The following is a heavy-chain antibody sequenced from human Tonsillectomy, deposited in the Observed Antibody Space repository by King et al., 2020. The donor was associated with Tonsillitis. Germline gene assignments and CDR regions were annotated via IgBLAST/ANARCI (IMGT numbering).Heavy chain of an antibody. D-gene: IGHD3-10*01. CDR2: INHSGST. V-gene: IGHV4-34*01. J-gene: IGHJ6*02. CDR1: GGSFSGYY. CDR3: ARGKTYYGSGSYYTRRTRLDV. Sequence: VQLQQWGAGLLKPSETLSLTCAVYGGSFSGYYWSWIRQPPGKGLEWIGEINHSGSTNYNPSPKSRVTISVDTSKHQFSLKLSSVTAADTAVYYCARGKTYYGSGSYYTRRTRLDVWGQGTTVTVSS.